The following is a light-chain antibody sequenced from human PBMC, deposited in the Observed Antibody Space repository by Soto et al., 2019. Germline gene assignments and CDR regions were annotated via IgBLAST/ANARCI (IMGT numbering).Light chain of an antibody. J-gene: IGLJ3*02. CDR1: SSDVGHYNF. V-gene: IGLV2-11*01. Sequence: QSALTQPHSVSGSPGQSVTISCSGTSSDVGHYNFVSRYQHHPGKAPKLLIYDVTTRPSGVPDRFSGSKSGNTASLTISGLQAEDEADSYCCSYAGSYTWVFGGGTKVTVL. CDR2: DVT. CDR3: CSYAGSYTWV.